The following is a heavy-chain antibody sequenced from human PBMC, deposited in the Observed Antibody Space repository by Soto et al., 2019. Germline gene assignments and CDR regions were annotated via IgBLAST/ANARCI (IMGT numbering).Heavy chain of an antibody. J-gene: IGHJ4*02. CDR2: ITGEGGDT. Sequence: GSLRLSCAASGFTFSGYAMSWVRQAPGKGLEWVSAITGEGGDTYHADSVKGRFTISRDNSKNTLFLQMDGLRADDAAVYYCAKGSAIGSPYYFDFWGQGTLVTVSS. CDR3: AKGSAIGSPYYFDF. V-gene: IGHV3-23*01. CDR1: GFTFSGYA. D-gene: IGHD6-25*01.